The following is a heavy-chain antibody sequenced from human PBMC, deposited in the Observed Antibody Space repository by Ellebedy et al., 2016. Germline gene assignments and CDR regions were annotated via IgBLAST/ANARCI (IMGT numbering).Heavy chain of an antibody. CDR1: GFTFSSYS. J-gene: IGHJ6*03. Sequence: GGSLRLSXAASGFTFSSYSMNWVRQAPGKGLEWVSSISSSSSYIYYADSVKGRFTISRDNAKNSLYLQMNSLRAEDTAVYYCARVGRWDCSSTSCYTGGYYYYYMDVWGKGTTVTVSS. CDR2: ISSSSSYI. CDR3: ARVGRWDCSSTSCYTGGYYYYYMDV. D-gene: IGHD2-2*02. V-gene: IGHV3-21*01.